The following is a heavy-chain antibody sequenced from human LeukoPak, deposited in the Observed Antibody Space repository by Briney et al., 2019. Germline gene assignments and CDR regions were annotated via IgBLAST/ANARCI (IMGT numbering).Heavy chain of an antibody. J-gene: IGHJ4*02. D-gene: IGHD1-26*01. CDR3: ARVGSYPPHYFDY. CDR2: ISSSSSYI. CDR1: GFTFSSYS. Sequence: GGSLRLSCAASGFTFSSYSMNWVRQAPGEGLEWVSSISSSSSYIYYADSVKGRFTISRDNAKNTLYLQMSSLRAEDTAVYYCARVGSYPPHYFDYWGQGTLVTVSS. V-gene: IGHV3-21*01.